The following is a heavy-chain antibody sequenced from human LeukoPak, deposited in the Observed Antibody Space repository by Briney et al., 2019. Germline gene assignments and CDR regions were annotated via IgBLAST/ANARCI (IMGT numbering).Heavy chain of an antibody. CDR2: IIPIFGTA. CDR1: GGTFSSYA. J-gene: IGHJ4*02. V-gene: IGHV1-69*05. Sequence: EASVKVSCKASGGTFSSYAISWVRQAPGQGLEWMGGIIPIFGTANYAQKFQGRVTMTRNTSISTAYMELSSLRSEDTAVYYCARGTVLRYFDWLLRWGYYFDYWGQGTLVTVSS. D-gene: IGHD3-9*01. CDR3: ARGTVLRYFDWLLRWGYYFDY.